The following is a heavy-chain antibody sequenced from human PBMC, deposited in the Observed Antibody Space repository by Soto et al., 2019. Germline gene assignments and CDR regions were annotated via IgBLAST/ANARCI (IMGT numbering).Heavy chain of an antibody. CDR2: IYYSGST. Sequence: SETLSLTCTVSGGSISSGGYYWSWIRQHPGKGLEWIGYIYYSGSTYYNPSLKSRVTISVDTSKNQFSLKLSSVTAADTAVYYCARGSAADYDNFDYWGQGTLVTVSS. D-gene: IGHD3-9*01. J-gene: IGHJ4*02. CDR3: ARGSAADYDNFDY. CDR1: GGSISSGGYY. V-gene: IGHV4-31*03.